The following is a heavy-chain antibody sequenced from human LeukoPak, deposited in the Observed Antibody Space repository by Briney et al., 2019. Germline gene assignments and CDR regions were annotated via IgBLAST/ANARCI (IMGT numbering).Heavy chain of an antibody. Sequence: GASVKVSCKASGGTFSSYAISWVRQAPGQGLEWMGGIIPIFGTANYAQKFQGRVTITADESTNTAYMELSSLRSEDTAVYYCARGRVDYGADTIDYWGQGTLVTVSS. J-gene: IGHJ4*02. CDR3: ARGRVDYGADTIDY. D-gene: IGHD4-17*01. V-gene: IGHV1-69*13. CDR2: IIPIFGTA. CDR1: GGTFSSYA.